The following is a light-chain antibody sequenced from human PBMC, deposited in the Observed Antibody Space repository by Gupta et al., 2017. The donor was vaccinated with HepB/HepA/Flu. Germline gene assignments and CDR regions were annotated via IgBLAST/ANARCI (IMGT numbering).Light chain of an antibody. CDR1: QTISIY. V-gene: IGKV1-39*01. CDR2: AAS. Sequence: IQMTQSPSSLSASVGDRVTITCRASQTISIYLNWYQQKPGKAPKLLIYAASSLKSGVPSRFSGSGSGKDFTLTISTLQPEDFATYYCQQTYNTPWAFGQGTKVEIK. J-gene: IGKJ1*01. CDR3: QQTYNTPWA.